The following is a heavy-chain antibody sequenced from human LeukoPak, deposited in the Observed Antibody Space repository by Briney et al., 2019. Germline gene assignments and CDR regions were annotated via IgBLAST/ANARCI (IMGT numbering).Heavy chain of an antibody. V-gene: IGHV3-74*01. CDR3: ARDRYSSQDY. D-gene: IGHD5-18*01. Sequence: GGSLRLSCAASGFTFSSYWMYWVRQAPGKGLVWVSHIKGDGSITTYADSVKGRFTISRDNAKNTLYLQMNSLRAEDTAVYYCARDRYSSQDYWGQGTLVTVSS. J-gene: IGHJ4*02. CDR1: GFTFSSYW. CDR2: IKGDGSIT.